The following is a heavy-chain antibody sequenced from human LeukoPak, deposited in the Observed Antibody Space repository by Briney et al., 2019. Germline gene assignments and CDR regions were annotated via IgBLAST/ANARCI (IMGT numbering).Heavy chain of an antibody. CDR1: GGSFSGYY. Sequence: SETLSLTCAVYGGSFSGYYWSWIRQPPGKGLEWIGEINHSGSTNYNPSLKSRVTISVDTSKNQFSLKLSSVTAADTAVYYCARGRIQLWFGFDYWGQGTLVTVSS. J-gene: IGHJ4*02. CDR2: INHSGST. CDR3: ARGRIQLWFGFDY. D-gene: IGHD5-18*01. V-gene: IGHV4-34*01.